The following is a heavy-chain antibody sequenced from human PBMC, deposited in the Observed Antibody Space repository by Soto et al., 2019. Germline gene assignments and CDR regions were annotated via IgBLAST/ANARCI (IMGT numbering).Heavy chain of an antibody. CDR3: ARFGGWLVRDYYFAY. CDR1: GYTFTGYY. V-gene: IGHV1-2*04. J-gene: IGHJ4*02. Sequence: ASVKVSCKASGYTFTGYYMHWVRQAPGQGLEWMGWINPNSGGTNYAQKFQGWVTMTRDTSISTAYMELSRLRSDDTAVYYCARFGGWLVRDYYFAYWGQGTLVTVSS. CDR2: INPNSGGT. D-gene: IGHD6-19*01.